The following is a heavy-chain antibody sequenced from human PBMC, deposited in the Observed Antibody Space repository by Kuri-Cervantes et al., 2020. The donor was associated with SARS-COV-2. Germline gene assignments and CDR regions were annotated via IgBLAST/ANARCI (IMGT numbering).Heavy chain of an antibody. V-gene: IGHV1-69*13. Sequence: SVKVSCKASGGTFSSYAISWVRQAPGQGLEWMGGIIPIFGTANYAQKFQDRVTITADESTSTAYMELSSLRSEDTAVYYCATSPKYQLPIDYWGQGTLVTVSS. J-gene: IGHJ4*02. CDR2: IIPIFGTA. CDR3: ATSPKYQLPIDY. D-gene: IGHD2-2*01. CDR1: GGTFSSYA.